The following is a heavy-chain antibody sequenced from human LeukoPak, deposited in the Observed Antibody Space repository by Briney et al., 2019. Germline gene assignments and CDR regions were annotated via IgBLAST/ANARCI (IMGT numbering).Heavy chain of an antibody. V-gene: IGHV4-59*01. D-gene: IGHD1-26*01. CDR1: GLAFSNAW. CDR3: AKGRKWGPRAFYY. J-gene: IGHJ4*01. CDR2: IYYSGST. Sequence: GSLRLSCAASGLAFSNAWVSWVRQAPGKGLEWIGYIYYSGSTNYNPSLKSRVTMSVDTSKNQFSLKLSSVTAADTAVYYCAKGRKWGPRAFYYSGQGTLVTVSS.